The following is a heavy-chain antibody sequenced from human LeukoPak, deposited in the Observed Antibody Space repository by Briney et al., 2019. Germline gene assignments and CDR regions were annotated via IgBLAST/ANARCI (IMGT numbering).Heavy chain of an antibody. V-gene: IGHV3-21*01. J-gene: IGHJ4*02. CDR1: GFTFSSYT. D-gene: IGHD1-26*01. CDR2: ISSSGSYI. CDR3: ARGAHSGSYQSDQPFDY. Sequence: GGSLRLSCAVSGFTFSSYTMNWVRQTPGKGLEWVSSISSSGSYIYYADSVKGRFTISRDNVRNSLYLQMNSLRAEDTAVYYYARGAHSGSYQSDQPFDYWGQGTLVTVSS.